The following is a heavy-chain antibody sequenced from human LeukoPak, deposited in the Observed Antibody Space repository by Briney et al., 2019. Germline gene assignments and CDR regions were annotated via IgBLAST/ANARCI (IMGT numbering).Heavy chain of an antibody. CDR2: INPSGGST. CDR3: ARSSDFWSGIHYYYYYYMDV. CDR1: GYSFTSHY. J-gene: IGHJ6*03. D-gene: IGHD3-3*01. V-gene: IGHV1-46*01. Sequence: ASVKVSCKASGYSFTSHYMHWVRQAPGQGPEWMGIINPSGGSTSYAQKFQGRVTMTRDTSTSTVYMELSSLRSEDTAVYYCARSSDFWSGIHYYYYYYMDVWGKGTTVTVSS.